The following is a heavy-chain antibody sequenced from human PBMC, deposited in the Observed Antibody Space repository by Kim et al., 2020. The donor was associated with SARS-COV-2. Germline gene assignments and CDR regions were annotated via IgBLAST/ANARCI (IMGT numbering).Heavy chain of an antibody. Sequence: YNQSLEGRFTNSMDTSKNQFSLKMSPLTAADTAVYYCAKDSYYGSGSIDSWGQGTLVTVSS. D-gene: IGHD3-10*01. J-gene: IGHJ4*02. V-gene: IGHV4-30-2*05. CDR3: AKDSYYGSGSIDS.